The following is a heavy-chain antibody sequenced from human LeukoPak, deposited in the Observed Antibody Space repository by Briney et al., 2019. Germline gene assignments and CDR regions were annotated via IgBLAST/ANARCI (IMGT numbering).Heavy chain of an antibody. V-gene: IGHV1-2*02. J-gene: IGHJ4*02. CDR2: INPNSGGT. Sequence: ASVKVSCKASGYTFTGYYMHWMRQAPGQGPEWMVWINPNSGGTSYAQKFQGRDTMTRDTSISTAYMELSRLRSDDTAVYYCARAKVIVPDYWGQGTLVTVSS. CDR3: ARAKVIVPDY. CDR1: GYTFTGYY. D-gene: IGHD5-18*01.